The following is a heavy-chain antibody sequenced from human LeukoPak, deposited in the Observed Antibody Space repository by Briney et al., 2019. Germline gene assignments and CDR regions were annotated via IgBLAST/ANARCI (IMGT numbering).Heavy chain of an antibody. J-gene: IGHJ4*02. D-gene: IGHD3-10*01. CDR3: ARGYEKFGELSPLSY. Sequence: SETLSLTCTVSGGSISSSSYYWGWIRQPPGKGLEWIGYIYYSGSTNYNPSLKSRVTISVDTSKNQFSLKLSSVTAADTAVYYCARGYEKFGELSPLSYWGQGTLVTVSS. CDR1: GGSISSSSYY. V-gene: IGHV4-61*05. CDR2: IYYSGST.